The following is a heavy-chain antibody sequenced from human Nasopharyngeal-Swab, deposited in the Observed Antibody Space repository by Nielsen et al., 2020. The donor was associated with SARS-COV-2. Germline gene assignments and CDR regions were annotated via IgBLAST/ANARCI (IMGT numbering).Heavy chain of an antibody. CDR2: IYYSGST. J-gene: IGHJ6*03. Sequence: SETLSLTCTVSGGSISSSSYYWGWIRQPPGKGLEWIGSIYYSGSTYYNPSLKSRVTISVDTSKNQFSLKLSSVTAADTAVYYCARGDSSSWYPNKGYYMDVWGKGTTVTVSS. V-gene: IGHV4-39*07. CDR3: ARGDSSSWYPNKGYYMDV. D-gene: IGHD6-13*01. CDR1: GGSISSSSYY.